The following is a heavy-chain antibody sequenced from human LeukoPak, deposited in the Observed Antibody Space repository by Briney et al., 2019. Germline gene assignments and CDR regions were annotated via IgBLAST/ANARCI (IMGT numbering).Heavy chain of an antibody. CDR3: APKVVGSTPFDY. CDR2: ISGSSGRT. CDR1: GFTFSNYA. D-gene: IGHD2-15*01. V-gene: IGHV3-23*01. Sequence: PGGSLRLSCAASGFTFSNYAMNWVRQAPGKGLEWVSSISGSSGRTYYADSVKGRFTISRDNSKNTLYLQMNSLRAADTAVYCCAPKVVGSTPFDYWGQGTLVTVSS. J-gene: IGHJ4*02.